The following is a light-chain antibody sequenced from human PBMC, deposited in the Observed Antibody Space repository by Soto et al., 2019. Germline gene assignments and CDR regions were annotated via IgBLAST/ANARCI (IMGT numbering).Light chain of an antibody. Sequence: QSALTQPASVSGSPGQSITISCTGTNSDVGRYNYVSWYQQHPGKAPKLMIYEVSNRPSGVSNRFSGSKSGNTASLTISGLQAEDEADYYCSSYAGSNTFVVFGGGTQLTVL. V-gene: IGLV2-14*01. CDR3: SSYAGSNTFVV. CDR2: EVS. CDR1: NSDVGRYNY. J-gene: IGLJ2*01.